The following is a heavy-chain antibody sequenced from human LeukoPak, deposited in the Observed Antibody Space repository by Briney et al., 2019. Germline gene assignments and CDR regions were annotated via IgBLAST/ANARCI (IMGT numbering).Heavy chain of an antibody. Sequence: SETLSLTCAVSGYSISSGYYWGWIRQPPGKGLEWIGSIYHSGSTYYNPSLKSRVTISVDTSKNQFSLKLSSVPAADTAVYYCARLPLNYYDSSGYYLIDYWGQGTLVTVSS. CDR1: GYSISSGYY. CDR3: ARLPLNYYDSSGYYLIDY. CDR2: IYHSGST. V-gene: IGHV4-38-2*01. J-gene: IGHJ4*02. D-gene: IGHD3-22*01.